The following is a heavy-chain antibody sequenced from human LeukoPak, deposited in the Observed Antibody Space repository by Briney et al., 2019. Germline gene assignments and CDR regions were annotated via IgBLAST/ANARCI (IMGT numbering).Heavy chain of an antibody. J-gene: IGHJ4*02. Sequence: GGSLRLSCAASGFTFSSYWMHWVRQAPGKGLEWVSSITSSSSYIYYADSVKGRFTISRDNAKNSLYLQMNSLRAEDTAVYYCARWRSGYYSDYWGQGTLVTVSS. D-gene: IGHD3-22*01. V-gene: IGHV3-21*01. CDR3: ARWRSGYYSDY. CDR1: GFTFSSYW. CDR2: ITSSSSYI.